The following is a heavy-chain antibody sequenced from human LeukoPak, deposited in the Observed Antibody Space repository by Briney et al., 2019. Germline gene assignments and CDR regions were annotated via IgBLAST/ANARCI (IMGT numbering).Heavy chain of an antibody. CDR3: ARVYSSALDY. Sequence: ASVKVSCKASGYTFTGYYIHWVRQAPGQGLEWMGWINPNSGGTNYAQKFQGRVTMTRDTSISTAYMELSSLRSEDTAVYYCARVYSSALDYWGQGTLVTVSS. D-gene: IGHD6-19*01. CDR2: INPNSGGT. CDR1: GYTFTGYY. V-gene: IGHV1-2*02. J-gene: IGHJ4*02.